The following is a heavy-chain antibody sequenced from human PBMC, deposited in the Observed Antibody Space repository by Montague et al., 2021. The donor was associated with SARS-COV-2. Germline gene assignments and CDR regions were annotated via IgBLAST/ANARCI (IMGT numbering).Heavy chain of an antibody. CDR2: IYYSGST. V-gene: IGHV4-39*07. Sequence: SETLSLTCTVSGGSISSSSNYWGWIRQPPGKGLEWIGSIYYSGSTYYNSSLKSRVTISVDTSKNQFSLNLRSMVAADTAIYYCTRDRGIAAADNYYYGMDVWGPGTTVTVSS. J-gene: IGHJ6*02. CDR3: TRDRGIAAADNYYYGMDV. CDR1: GGSISSSSNY. D-gene: IGHD6-13*01.